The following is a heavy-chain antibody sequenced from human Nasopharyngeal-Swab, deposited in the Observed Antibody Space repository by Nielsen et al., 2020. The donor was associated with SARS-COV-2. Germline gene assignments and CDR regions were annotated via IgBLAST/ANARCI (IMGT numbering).Heavy chain of an antibody. V-gene: IGHV1-46*01. CDR1: GYTFTTSY. D-gene: IGHD3-22*01. CDR2: INPSGGST. CDR3: ARHSSLLMDV. J-gene: IGHJ6*03. Sequence: ASVKVSCKASGYTFTTSYMHWVRQAPGQGLEWMGIINPSGGSTNYAQEFQGRVTMTRDTSTSTVYMELSSLRSEDTAVYYCARHSSLLMDVWGKGTTVTVSS.